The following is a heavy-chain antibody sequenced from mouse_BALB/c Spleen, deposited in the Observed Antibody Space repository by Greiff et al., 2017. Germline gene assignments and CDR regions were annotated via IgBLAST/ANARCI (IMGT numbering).Heavy chain of an antibody. CDR1: GFNIKDTY. J-gene: IGHJ2*01. V-gene: IGHV14-3*02. D-gene: IGHD1-1*01. CDR2: IDPANGNT. CDR3: ATVATDY. Sequence: EVQLVESGAELVKPGASVKLSCTASGFNIKDTYMHWVKQRPEQGLEWIGRIDPANGNTKYDPKFQGKATITADTSSNTAYLQLSSLTSEDTAVYYCATVATDYWGQGTTLTVSS.